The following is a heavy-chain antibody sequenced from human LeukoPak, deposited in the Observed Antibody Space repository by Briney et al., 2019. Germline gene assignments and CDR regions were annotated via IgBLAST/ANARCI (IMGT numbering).Heavy chain of an antibody. CDR2: ISSSSSTI. J-gene: IGHJ4*02. Sequence: GGSLRLSCAASGFTFSSYGMTWVRQAPGKGLEWVSYISSSSSTIYYADSVKGRFTISRDNSKNTLYLQMNSLRAEDTAVYYCAKDQLNRFCSGGSCSITHDYWGQGTLVTVSS. CDR3: AKDQLNRFCSGGSCSITHDY. V-gene: IGHV3-48*01. D-gene: IGHD2-15*01. CDR1: GFTFSSYG.